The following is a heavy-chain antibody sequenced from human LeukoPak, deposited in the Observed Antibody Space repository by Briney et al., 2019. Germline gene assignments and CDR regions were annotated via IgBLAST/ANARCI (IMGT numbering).Heavy chain of an antibody. CDR1: GYTFSGYY. Sequence: ASVKVSCKASGYTFSGYYMHWVRQAPGQGLEWMGWINPNNGGTNYAQKFQGRVTMTRDTSISTAYMELSNLTSDDTALYYCARDRLGIADDAFDIWGQGTMVTVSS. V-gene: IGHV1-2*02. J-gene: IGHJ3*02. D-gene: IGHD7-27*01. CDR3: ARDRLGIADDAFDI. CDR2: INPNNGGT.